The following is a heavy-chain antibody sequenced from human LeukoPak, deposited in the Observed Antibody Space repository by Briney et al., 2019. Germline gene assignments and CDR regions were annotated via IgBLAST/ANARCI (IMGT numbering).Heavy chain of an antibody. D-gene: IGHD3-22*01. J-gene: IGHJ6*02. CDR3: ARDMKFTMIVVVTATSGMDV. CDR1: GYTLTSYG. V-gene: IGHV1-2*02. CDR2: INPNSGGT. Sequence: ASVKVSCKASGYTLTSYGISWVRQAPGQGLEWMGWINPNSGGTNYAQKFQGRVTMTRDTSISTAYMELSRLRSDDTAVYYCARDMKFTMIVVVTATSGMDVWGQGTTVTVSS.